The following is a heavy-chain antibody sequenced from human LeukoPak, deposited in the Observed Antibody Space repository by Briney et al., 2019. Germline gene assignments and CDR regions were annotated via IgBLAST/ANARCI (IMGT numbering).Heavy chain of an antibody. CDR3: ASQRGPFRTSIFDY. J-gene: IGHJ4*02. CDR1: GGAIGSGAYY. V-gene: IGHV4-30-2*01. Sequence: SQTLSLTCSVSGGAIGSGAYYWTWIRQTPGKGLEWFGYIYHSGDTDYNPSLKSRVTMSVDTSKNQFSLTLTSVTAADTAVYYCASQRGPFRTSIFDYWGQGMLVTVSS. CDR2: IYHSGDT. D-gene: IGHD3-16*01.